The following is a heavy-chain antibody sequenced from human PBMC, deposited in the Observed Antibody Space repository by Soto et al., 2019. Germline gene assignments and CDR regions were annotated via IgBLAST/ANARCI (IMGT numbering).Heavy chain of an antibody. CDR2: ISYDGSNK. Sequence: QVQLVESGGGVVQPGGPLSLSCAAFGFTFRSYGMNWVGKAQGKGWGWGAVISYDGSNKSYADSLKGRFTTSRDNSKNTLYLQMNSLRAEDTAVYYCARGDPDIVVVVAAMSWFDPRGQETLVTVSS. J-gene: IGHJ5*02. CDR3: ARGDPDIVVVVAAMSWFDP. V-gene: IGHV3-30*03. D-gene: IGHD2-15*01. CDR1: GFTFRSYG.